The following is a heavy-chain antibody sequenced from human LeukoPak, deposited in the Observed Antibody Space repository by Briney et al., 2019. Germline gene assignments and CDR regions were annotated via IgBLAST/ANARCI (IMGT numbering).Heavy chain of an antibody. V-gene: IGHV4-61*02. CDR1: GGSISSGSYY. CDR2: VYSSGTT. Sequence: KSSQTLSLTCTVSGGSISSGSYYWSWIRQPAGKGLEWIGRVYSSGTTDYNPSLKSRVSMSVDTSSNQFSLRLSSMTAADTALYYCARGYKPASGKDGAFDIWGQGTMVTVSS. CDR3: ARGYKPASGKDGAFDI. D-gene: IGHD6-13*01. J-gene: IGHJ3*02.